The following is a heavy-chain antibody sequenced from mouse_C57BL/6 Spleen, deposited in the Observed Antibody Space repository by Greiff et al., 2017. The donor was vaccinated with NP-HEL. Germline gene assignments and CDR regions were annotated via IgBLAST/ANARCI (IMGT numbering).Heavy chain of an antibody. Sequence: EVQLQQSGAELVKPGASVKLSCTASGFNIKDYYMHWVKQRTEQGLEWIGRIDPEDGETKYAPKFQGKATITADTSSNTAYLPLSSLTSADTAVYYCAYYDGSSGSYDAMDYWGQGTSVTVSS. CDR2: IDPEDGET. CDR1: GFNIKDYY. CDR3: AYYDGSSGSYDAMDY. D-gene: IGHD1-1*01. J-gene: IGHJ4*01. V-gene: IGHV14-2*01.